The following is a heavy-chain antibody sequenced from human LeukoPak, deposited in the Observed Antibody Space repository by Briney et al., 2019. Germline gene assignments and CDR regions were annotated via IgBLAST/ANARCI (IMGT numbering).Heavy chain of an antibody. CDR2: ISGSGGST. CDR1: GFTFSSYA. Sequence: QPGGSLRLSSAASGFTFSSYAMSWVRQAPGKGLEWVSAISGSGGSTYYADSVKGRFTISRDNSKNTLYLQMNSLTAEDTAVYYCAKELGYCSGGCCHTGVANYYYGMDVWGQETTVTVSS. CDR3: AKELGYCSGGCCHTGVANYYYGMDV. J-gene: IGHJ6*02. V-gene: IGHV3-23*01. D-gene: IGHD2-15*01.